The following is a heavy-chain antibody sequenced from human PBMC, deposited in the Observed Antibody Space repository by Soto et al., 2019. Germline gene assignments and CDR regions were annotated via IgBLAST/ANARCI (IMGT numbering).Heavy chain of an antibody. CDR2: IVVGSGNT. D-gene: IGHD3-9*01. CDR1: GFTFTSSA. J-gene: IGHJ5*02. Sequence: SVKVSCKASGFTFTSSAVQWVRQARGQRLEWIGWIVVGSGNTNYAQKFQERVTITRDMSTSTAYMELSSLRSEDTAVYYCAAVRQYYDILTGYYTDNWFDPWGQGTLVTVSS. V-gene: IGHV1-58*01. CDR3: AAVRQYYDILTGYYTDNWFDP.